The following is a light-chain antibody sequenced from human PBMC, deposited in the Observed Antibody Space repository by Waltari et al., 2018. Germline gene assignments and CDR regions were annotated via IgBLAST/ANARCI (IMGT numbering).Light chain of an antibody. CDR2: RDT. Sequence: QSVLTQPPSVSGAPGQRVTISCTGSSSNLGAGYDVHWHQHFPGAGPKLIVYRDTHRPAGGPDRFSGSKSGASAALAVTGLQADDEADYYCQSYDRSLSGSVFGGGTKLTVL. CDR1: SSNLGAGYD. V-gene: IGLV1-40*01. CDR3: QSYDRSLSGSV. J-gene: IGLJ3*02.